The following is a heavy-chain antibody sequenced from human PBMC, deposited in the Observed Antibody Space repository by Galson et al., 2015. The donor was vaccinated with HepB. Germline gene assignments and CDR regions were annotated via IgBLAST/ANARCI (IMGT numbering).Heavy chain of an antibody. J-gene: IGHJ6*02. CDR1: GYTFTGYD. CDR2: INPNSGGT. CDR3: ARYMVRTPSPGEASQHGMDV. D-gene: IGHD3-10*01. V-gene: IGHV1-2*04. Sequence: SVKVSCKASGYTFTGYDMHWVRQAPGQGLEWMGWINPNSGGTNYAQKFQGWVTMTRDTSISTAYMELSRLRSDDTAVYYCARYMVRTPSPGEASQHGMDVWGQGTTVTVSS.